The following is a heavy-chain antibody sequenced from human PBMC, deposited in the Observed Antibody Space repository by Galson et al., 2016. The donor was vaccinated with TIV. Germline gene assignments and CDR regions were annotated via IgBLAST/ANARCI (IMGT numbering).Heavy chain of an antibody. V-gene: IGHV1-2*02. Sequence: SVKVSCKASGYIFINYYIHWVRQAPGQGLEWLEWFNPDSGATQYAQKFQGRVTMTRDTSISTAYMELRRLISDDTAVYYCARVNWARAFDYWGQGTQVTVSS. D-gene: IGHD7-27*01. CDR3: ARVNWARAFDY. J-gene: IGHJ4*02. CDR2: FNPDSGAT. CDR1: GYIFINYY.